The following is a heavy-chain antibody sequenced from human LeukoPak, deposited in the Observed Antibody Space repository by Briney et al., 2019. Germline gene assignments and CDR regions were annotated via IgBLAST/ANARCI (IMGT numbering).Heavy chain of an antibody. Sequence: PGGSLRLSCAASGFTFSNAWMSWVRQAPGKGLEWVVRIKSKTDGGTTDYAAPVKGRFTISRDGSKNTLYLQMNSLKTEDTAVYYCTTGLDTAMVNYYYYMDVWGKGTTVTVSS. CDR1: GFTFSNAW. CDR3: TTGLDTAMVNYYYYMDV. CDR2: IKSKTDGGTT. V-gene: IGHV3-15*01. J-gene: IGHJ6*03. D-gene: IGHD5-18*01.